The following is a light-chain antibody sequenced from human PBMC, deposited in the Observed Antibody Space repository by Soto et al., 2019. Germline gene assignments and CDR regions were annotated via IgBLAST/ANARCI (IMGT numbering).Light chain of an antibody. V-gene: IGKV3-20*01. CDR1: QIVRSTY. Sequence: EIVLTQSPGTLSLSPGERATLSCRASQIVRSTYLAWFQQKPGQAPRLLIYGASTRATGIPDRFSGSGSGSDFTLTIIGLDPEDSALYYCQHYRVTPPNTFGGGTKVEV. CDR2: GAS. J-gene: IGKJ4*01. CDR3: QHYRVTPPNT.